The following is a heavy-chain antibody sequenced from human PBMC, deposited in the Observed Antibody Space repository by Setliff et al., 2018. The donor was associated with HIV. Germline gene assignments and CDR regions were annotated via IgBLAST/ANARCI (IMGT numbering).Heavy chain of an antibody. CDR2: FNPEDGKT. CDR1: GFTLTELS. CDR3: TTGLPLFCSGGSCLFDF. D-gene: IGHD2-15*01. V-gene: IGHV1-24*01. Sequence: ASVKVSCKVSGFTLTELSMHWVRQAPGKGLEWMGSFNPEDGKTIYAQKFQGRVTMIEDTSTDTAYMELSSLRFEDTAVYYCTTGLPLFCSGGSCLFDFWGQGTLVTVSS. J-gene: IGHJ4*02.